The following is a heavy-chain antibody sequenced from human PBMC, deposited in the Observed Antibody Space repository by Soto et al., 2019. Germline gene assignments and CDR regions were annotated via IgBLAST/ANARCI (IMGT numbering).Heavy chain of an antibody. V-gene: IGHV1-8*01. D-gene: IGHD6-13*01. CDR3: ARGEGAAGTGDY. J-gene: IGHJ4*02. CDR1: VYTFTCYD. CDR2: MNPNSGNT. Sequence: QVQLEQSGAEVKKPGASVKVSFKASVYTFTCYDINWVRQATGQGLEWMGWMNPNSGNTGYAQKFQGRVTMTRNTSISTAYMELSSLRSEDTAVYYCARGEGAAGTGDYWGQGTLVTVSS.